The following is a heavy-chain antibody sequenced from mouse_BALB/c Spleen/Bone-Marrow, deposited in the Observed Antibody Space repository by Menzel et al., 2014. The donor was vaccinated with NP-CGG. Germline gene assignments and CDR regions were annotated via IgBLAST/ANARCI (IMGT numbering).Heavy chain of an antibody. V-gene: IGHV1-69*02. CDR3: TRYGNSHYYAMDY. CDR1: GYTFTSYW. Sequence: QQSGAELVRPGASVKLSCRASGYTFTSYWINWVKQRPGQGLEWIGNIYPSDSYTNYNQRFKDRATLTVDKSSSTAYMQLSSPTSEDSAVYYCTRYGNSHYYAMDYWGQGTSVTVSS. CDR2: IYPSDSYT. D-gene: IGHD1-1*01. J-gene: IGHJ4*01.